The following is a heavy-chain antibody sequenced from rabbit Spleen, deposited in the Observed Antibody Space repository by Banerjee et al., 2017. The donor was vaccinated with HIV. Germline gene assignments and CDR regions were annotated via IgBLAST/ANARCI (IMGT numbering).Heavy chain of an antibody. Sequence: QSLEESGGDMVKPGASLTLTCTASGFSFSSSYYICWVRQAPGKGLEWIACIYAGSSGNTYYATWAQGRFTISKTSSTTVTLHVTSLTVADTATYFCARDTGSSFSSYGMDLWGPGTLVTVS. CDR2: IYAGSSGNT. J-gene: IGHJ6*01. D-gene: IGHD8-1*01. CDR1: GFSFSSSYY. CDR3: ARDTGSSFSSYGMDL. V-gene: IGHV1S40*01.